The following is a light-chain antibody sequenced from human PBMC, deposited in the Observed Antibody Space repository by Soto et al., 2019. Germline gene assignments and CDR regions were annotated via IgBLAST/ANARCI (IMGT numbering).Light chain of an antibody. Sequence: QSALTQPASVSGSPGQSISISCTGTSSDVGGYNYVSWYQQHPGKAPKLMIYEVNKRPSGVPDRFSGSKSGNTASLTVSGLQAEDEADYYCSSYAGSSNVFGTWTKLTVL. V-gene: IGLV2-8*01. J-gene: IGLJ1*01. CDR1: SSDVGGYNY. CDR2: EVN. CDR3: SSYAGSSNV.